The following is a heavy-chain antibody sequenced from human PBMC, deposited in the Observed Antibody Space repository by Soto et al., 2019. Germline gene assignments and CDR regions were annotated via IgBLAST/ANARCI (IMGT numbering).Heavy chain of an antibody. D-gene: IGHD2-15*01. J-gene: IGHJ6*02. CDR2: ISAYNGNT. Sequence: ASVKVSWKASGYTFTSYGISWVRQAPGQGLEWMGWISAYNGNTNYAQKLQGRVTMTTDTSTSTAYMELRSLRSDDTAVYYCARDREVVAAIYYYYYGMDVWGQGTTVTVSS. V-gene: IGHV1-18*01. CDR1: GYTFTSYG. CDR3: ARDREVVAAIYYYYYGMDV.